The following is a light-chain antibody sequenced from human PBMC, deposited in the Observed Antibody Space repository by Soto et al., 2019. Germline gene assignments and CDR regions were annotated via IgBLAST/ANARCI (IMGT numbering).Light chain of an antibody. V-gene: IGLV1-44*01. J-gene: IGLJ3*02. CDR1: SSNIGSNT. CDR2: SNN. Sequence: QSVLTQPPSVSGTPGQRVTISCSGSSSNIGSNTVNWYQQFPGTAPKLLIYSNNQRPSGVPDRFSGSKSGTSASLAISGLQSEDEAEYYCATWGDSLNGPVFGGGTKLTVL. CDR3: ATWGDSLNGPV.